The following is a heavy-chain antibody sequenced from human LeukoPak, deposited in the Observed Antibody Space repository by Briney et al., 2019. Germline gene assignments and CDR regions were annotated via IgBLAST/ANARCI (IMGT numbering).Heavy chain of an antibody. D-gene: IGHD3-22*01. J-gene: IGHJ4*02. V-gene: IGHV3-23*01. CDR2: IGGSGGST. CDR3: AKSLRITMIVVVPFDY. CDR1: GFTFSSYA. Sequence: GGSLRLSCAASGFTFSSYAMSWFRQAPGKGLEWVSAIGGSGGSTYYADSVKGRFTISRDNSKNTLYLQMNSLRAEDTAVYYCAKSLRITMIVVVPFDYWGQGTLVTVSS.